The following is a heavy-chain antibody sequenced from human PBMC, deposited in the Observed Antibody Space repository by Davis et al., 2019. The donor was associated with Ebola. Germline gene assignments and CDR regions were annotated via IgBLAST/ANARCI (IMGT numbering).Heavy chain of an antibody. J-gene: IGHJ4*02. CDR2: INPDESST. V-gene: IGHV3-74*01. CDR3: ARVPRAYSSDREGY. D-gene: IGHD5-18*01. CDR1: GFTFSSYW. Sequence: GESLKISCATSGFTFSSYWMHWVRQVPGEGLVWVSRINPDESSTTYADSVKGRFTISRDNSKNTLYLQMDSLRGDDTAVYYCARVPRAYSSDREGYWGQGTLVTVSS.